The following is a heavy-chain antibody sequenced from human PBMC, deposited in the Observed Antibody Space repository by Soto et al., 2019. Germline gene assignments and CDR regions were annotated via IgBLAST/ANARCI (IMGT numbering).Heavy chain of an antibody. Sequence: SETLSLTCTVSGGSINNYYWSWIRQPPGKGLEWIGYIYYSGSTNYNPSLKSRVTISVDTSKNQFSLKLSSVTAADTAVYYCARRYGGAFDIWGQGTMVTVSS. V-gene: IGHV4-59*01. CDR3: ARRYGGAFDI. D-gene: IGHD3-10*01. CDR1: GGSINNYY. J-gene: IGHJ3*02. CDR2: IYYSGST.